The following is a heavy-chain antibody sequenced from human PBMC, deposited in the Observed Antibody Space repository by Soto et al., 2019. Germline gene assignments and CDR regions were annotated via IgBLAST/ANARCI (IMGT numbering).Heavy chain of an antibody. CDR1: GYTFTSYD. Sequence: GASVKVSCKASGYTFTSYDINWVRQATGQGLEWMGWMNPNSGNTGYAQKFQGRVTMTRNTSISTAYMELSSLRSEDTAVYYCACAAEWLRSLYYIDVWGKGTTVTVSS. CDR3: ACAAEWLRSLYYIDV. D-gene: IGHD5-12*01. J-gene: IGHJ6*03. CDR2: MNPNSGNT. V-gene: IGHV1-8*01.